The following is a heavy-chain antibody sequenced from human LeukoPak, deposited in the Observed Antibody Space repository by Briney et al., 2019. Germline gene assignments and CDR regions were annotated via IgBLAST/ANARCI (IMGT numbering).Heavy chain of an antibody. V-gene: IGHV4-34*01. J-gene: IGHJ4*02. CDR3: ARDRHYYDSFDY. CDR1: GGSISNYY. Sequence: PSETLSLTCTVSGGSISNYYWSWIRQPPGKGLEWIGEINHSGSTNYNPSLKSRVTISVDTSKNQFSLKLSSVTAADTAVYYCARDRHYYDSFDYWGQGTLVTVSS. CDR2: INHSGST. D-gene: IGHD3-22*01.